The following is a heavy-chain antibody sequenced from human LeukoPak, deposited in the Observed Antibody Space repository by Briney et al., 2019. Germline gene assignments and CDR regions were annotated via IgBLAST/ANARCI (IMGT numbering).Heavy chain of an antibody. D-gene: IGHD1-1*01. CDR2: ISFDESNK. CDR3: ATELRIGATGYLFAFDI. V-gene: IGHV3-30*03. Sequence: PGGSLRLSCAASGFTFSDFWMHWVRQAPGKGLEWVALISFDESNKYYADSVKGRFTISRDNYKNTLYLQMNSLRVEDTAVYYCATELRIGATGYLFAFDIWGQGTMVTVSS. CDR1: GFTFSDFW. J-gene: IGHJ3*02.